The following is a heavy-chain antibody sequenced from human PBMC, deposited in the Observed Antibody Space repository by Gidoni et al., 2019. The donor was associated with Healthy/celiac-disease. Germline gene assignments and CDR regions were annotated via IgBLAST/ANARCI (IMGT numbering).Heavy chain of an antibody. Sequence: QVQLQQWGAGLLKPSETLSLTCAVHGGSFSGYYWSWIRQPPGKGLEWIGEINHSGSTNYNPSLKSRVTISVDTSKNQFSLKLSSVTAADTAVYYCARDYFSPFDYWGQGTLVTVSS. CDR2: INHSGST. D-gene: IGHD1-26*01. V-gene: IGHV4-34*01. CDR1: GGSFSGYY. CDR3: ARDYFSPFDY. J-gene: IGHJ4*02.